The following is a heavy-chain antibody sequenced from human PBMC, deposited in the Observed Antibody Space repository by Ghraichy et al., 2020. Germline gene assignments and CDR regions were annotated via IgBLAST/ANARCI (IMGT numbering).Heavy chain of an antibody. Sequence: LEWVSAISGSGGSTYYADSVKGRFTISRDNSKNTLYLQMNSLRAEDTAVYYCAKDMGYCSSTSCYLAVHFYYWGQGTLV. D-gene: IGHD2-2*01. CDR2: ISGSGGST. V-gene: IGHV3-23*01. J-gene: IGHJ4*02. CDR3: AKDMGYCSSTSCYLAVHFYY.